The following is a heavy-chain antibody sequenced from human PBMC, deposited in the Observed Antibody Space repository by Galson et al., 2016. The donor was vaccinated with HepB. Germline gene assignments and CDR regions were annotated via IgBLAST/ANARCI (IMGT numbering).Heavy chain of an antibody. J-gene: IGHJ4*01. D-gene: IGHD6-6*01. CDR1: GDSINSTSYY. CDR3: ARTAARLHFDN. V-gene: IGHV4-39*01. CDR2: IYYGEST. Sequence: SETLSLTCAVSGDSINSTSYYWGWIRQPPGKGLEWIGNIYYGESTSYNPSLKSRVSISVDTSKSQFSLKLTSVTAADTAVYYCARTAARLHFDNWGRGTLVTVSS.